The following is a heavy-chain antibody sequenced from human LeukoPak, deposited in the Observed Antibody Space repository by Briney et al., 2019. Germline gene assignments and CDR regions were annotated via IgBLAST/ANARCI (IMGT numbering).Heavy chain of an antibody. CDR1: GFTFSDYY. V-gene: IGHV3-11*01. D-gene: IGHD4-17*01. Sequence: GGSLRLSCAASGFTFSDYYMSWIRQAPGKGLEWVSYISSSGSTIYYADSVKGRFTISRDNAENSLYLQMNSLRAEDTAVYYCARDRATVANDYWGQGTLVTVSS. CDR2: ISSSGSTI. CDR3: ARDRATVANDY. J-gene: IGHJ4*02.